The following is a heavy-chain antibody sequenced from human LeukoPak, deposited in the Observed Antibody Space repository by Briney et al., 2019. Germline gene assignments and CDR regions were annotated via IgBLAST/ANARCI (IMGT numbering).Heavy chain of an antibody. CDR1: RFTFSSYS. CDR3: ARRGYYYDSSGYYSYEGRDY. CDR2: ISSSSSYV. V-gene: IGHV3-21*01. D-gene: IGHD3-22*01. J-gene: IGHJ4*02. Sequence: GGSLRLSCAASRFTFSSYSMNWVRQAPGKGLEWVSSISSSSSYVYYADSVKGRFAISRDNAKNSLFLQMNSLRAEDTAVYYCARRGYYYDSSGYYSYEGRDYWGQGTLVTVSA.